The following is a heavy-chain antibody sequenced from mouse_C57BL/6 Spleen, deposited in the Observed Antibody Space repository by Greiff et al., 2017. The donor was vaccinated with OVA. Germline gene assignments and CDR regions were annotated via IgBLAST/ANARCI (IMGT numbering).Heavy chain of an antibody. Sequence: EVKLLESGPGLVKPSQSLSLTCSVTGYSITSGYYWNWIRQFPGNKLEWMGYISYDGSNNYNPSLKNRISITRDTSKNQFFLKLNSVTTEDTATYYCAREDYYGYGDYWGQGTTLTVSS. CDR3: AREDYYGYGDY. D-gene: IGHD2-2*01. J-gene: IGHJ2*01. CDR2: ISYDGSN. CDR1: GYSITSGYY. V-gene: IGHV3-6*01.